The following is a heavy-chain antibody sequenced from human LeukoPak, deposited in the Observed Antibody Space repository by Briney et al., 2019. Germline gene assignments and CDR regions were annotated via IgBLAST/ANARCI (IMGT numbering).Heavy chain of an antibody. D-gene: IGHD2/OR15-2a*01. CDR3: VSFYETY. Sequence: GGSLRLSCAASGNYWMYWVRRAPGRGLVWVSHINSDGSWTSYADSVKGRFTISKDNAKNTVYLQMNNLRAEDTAVYYCVSFYETYWGRGTLVTVSS. J-gene: IGHJ4*02. CDR2: INSDGSWT. V-gene: IGHV3-74*01. CDR1: GNYW.